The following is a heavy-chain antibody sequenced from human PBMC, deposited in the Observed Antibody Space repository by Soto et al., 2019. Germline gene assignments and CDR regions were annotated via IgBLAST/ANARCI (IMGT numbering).Heavy chain of an antibody. CDR3: ARDEEMATISFFDY. Sequence: QVQLVESGGGVVQPVMSLRLSCAASGFTFSKHGMHWFRQAPGKGLEWVAVIWYDGSNKYYADSVKGRFTISRDNSKNTLYLQMNSLRAEDTAVYYCARDEEMATISFFDYWGQGTLVTVSS. J-gene: IGHJ4*02. D-gene: IGHD5-12*01. V-gene: IGHV3-33*01. CDR1: GFTFSKHG. CDR2: IWYDGSNK.